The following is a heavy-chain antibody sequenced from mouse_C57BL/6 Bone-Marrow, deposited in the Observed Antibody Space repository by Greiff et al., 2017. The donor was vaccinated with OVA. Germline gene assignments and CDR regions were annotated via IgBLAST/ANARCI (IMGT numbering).Heavy chain of an antibody. V-gene: IGHV1-62-2*01. CDR3: GRHALYYYGSCYPFDY. CDR1: GYTFTEYT. Sequence: QVQLKESGAELVKPGASVKLSCKASGYTFTEYTIHWVKQRSGQGLEWIGWFYPGSGSIKYNEKFKDKATLTADKSSSTVYMELSRLTSEDSAVYFWGRHALYYYGSCYPFDYWGQGTTLTVSS. CDR2: FYPGSGSI. D-gene: IGHD1-1*01. J-gene: IGHJ2*01.